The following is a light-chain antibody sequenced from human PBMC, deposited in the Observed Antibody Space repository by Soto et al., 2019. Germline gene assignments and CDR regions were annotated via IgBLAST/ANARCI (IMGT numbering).Light chain of an antibody. CDR1: QTINNW. CDR2: DAS. J-gene: IGKJ1*01. Sequence: DIQMTQSPSTLSASIGDRVTITCRASQTINNWLAWYQQKPGEAPNLLIYDASNLENGVPSRFRGGGSGTEFTLTISGLQRDDFATYYCQQYNAYSPPWTFGQGTKVEIK. CDR3: QQYNAYSPPWT. V-gene: IGKV1-5*01.